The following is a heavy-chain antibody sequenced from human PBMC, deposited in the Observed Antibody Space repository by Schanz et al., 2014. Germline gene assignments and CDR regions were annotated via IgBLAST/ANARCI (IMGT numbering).Heavy chain of an antibody. D-gene: IGHD5-12*01. CDR3: ARDFSAYVGNYFDY. J-gene: IGHJ4*02. CDR2: INGYNGHT. Sequence: QVQLVQSGAEVKKPGASVKVSCKASGYTFSSYGITWVRQAPGQGLEWMGWINGYNGHTLYAQKFQGRVTMTTDTSTSTSYMELTSLRFDDTAVYYCARDFSAYVGNYFDYWGQGNLVAVSS. CDR1: GYTFSSYG. V-gene: IGHV1-18*01.